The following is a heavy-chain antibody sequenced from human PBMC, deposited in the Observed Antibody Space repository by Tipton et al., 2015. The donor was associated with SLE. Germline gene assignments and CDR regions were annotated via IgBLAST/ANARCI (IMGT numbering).Heavy chain of an antibody. CDR3: AKVPMITVGGVPN. CDR1: GFTVSSNY. V-gene: IGHV3-53*01. CDR2: IYSGGST. Sequence: SLRLSCAASGFTVSSNYMSWVRQAPGKGLEWVSVIYSGGSTYYADSVKGRFTISRDNSKNTLYLQMNSLRAEDTAVYYCAKVPMITVGGVPNWGQGTLVTVSS. J-gene: IGHJ4*02. D-gene: IGHD3-16*01.